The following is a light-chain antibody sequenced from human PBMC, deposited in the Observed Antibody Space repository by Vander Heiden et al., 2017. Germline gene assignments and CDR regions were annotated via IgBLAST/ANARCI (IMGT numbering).Light chain of an antibody. CDR2: TTN. J-gene: IGLJ1*01. V-gene: IGLV8-61*01. CDR3: VLFMGSGIRV. Sequence: QTVVTQEPSFSVSPGGTVTLTCGLSSGSVSTNFYPSWYQQTPGQAPRTLIYTTNIRSSGVPDRFSGSISGNKAALTITGAQADDESDYYCVLFMGSGIRVFGTGTKVTVL. CDR1: SGSVSTNFY.